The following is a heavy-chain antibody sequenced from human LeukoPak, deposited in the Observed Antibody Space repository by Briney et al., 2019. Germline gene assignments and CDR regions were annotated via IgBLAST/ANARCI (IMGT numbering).Heavy chain of an antibody. Sequence: PSETLSLTCAVFDGSFSGYYWSWIRQPPGKGLEWIGEINQSGSTNYNPSFKSRVTISIDTSKNQLSLKLTSVTAADTAVYYCTKPSHPPSSWGQGTLVTVSS. J-gene: IGHJ4*02. D-gene: IGHD6-13*01. CDR1: DGSFSGYY. CDR2: INQSGST. V-gene: IGHV4-34*01. CDR3: TKPSHPPSS.